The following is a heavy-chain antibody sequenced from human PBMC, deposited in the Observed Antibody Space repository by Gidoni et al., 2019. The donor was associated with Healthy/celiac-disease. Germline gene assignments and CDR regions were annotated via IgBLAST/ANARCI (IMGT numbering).Heavy chain of an antibody. D-gene: IGHD2-2*01. CDR1: GGSISSGGYY. Sequence: QVQLQESGPGLVNPAQTLSLTCTVSGGSISSGGYYWSWIRQHPGKGLEWIGYIYYSGSTYSNPSLKSRVTISVDTSKNQFSLKLSSVTAADTAVYYCARGYCSSTTCRLGYFDLWGRGTLVTVSS. J-gene: IGHJ2*01. V-gene: IGHV4-31*03. CDR2: IYYSGST. CDR3: ARGYCSSTTCRLGYFDL.